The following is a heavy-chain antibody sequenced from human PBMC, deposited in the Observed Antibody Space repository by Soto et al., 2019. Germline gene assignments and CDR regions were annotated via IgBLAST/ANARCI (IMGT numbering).Heavy chain of an antibody. J-gene: IGHJ4*02. CDR2: ISYSGTT. V-gene: IGHV4-59*01. CDR3: AREGYNFGPFDY. Sequence: SETLSLTCTVSGGSISSYYWSWIRRPPGMGLEWIGSISYSGTTNYNSSLKSRVTISIDTSKNQFSLKLNSVTAADTAVYYCAREGYNFGPFDYWGQGALVTV. CDR1: GGSISSYY. D-gene: IGHD5-18*01.